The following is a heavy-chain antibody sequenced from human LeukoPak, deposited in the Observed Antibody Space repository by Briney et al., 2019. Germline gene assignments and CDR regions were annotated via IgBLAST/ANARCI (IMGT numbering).Heavy chain of an antibody. V-gene: IGHV3-9*03. CDR3: AKHGGVELGYRAV. CDR2: ISWNSGSI. J-gene: IGHJ6*03. Sequence: GGSLRLSCAASGFTFDDYAMHWVRQAPGKGLAWVSGISWNSGSIGYADSVKGRFTISRDNAKNSMYLQMNSLVAEEMALYYCAKHGGVELGYRAVWVKGTTVTDSS. CDR1: GFTFDDYA. D-gene: IGHD1-7*01.